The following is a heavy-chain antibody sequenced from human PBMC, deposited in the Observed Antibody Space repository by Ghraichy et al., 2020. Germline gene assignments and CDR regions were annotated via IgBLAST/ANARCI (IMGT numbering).Heavy chain of an antibody. D-gene: IGHD3-22*01. CDR2: INRSGST. V-gene: IGHV4-34*01. CDR1: GGSFSGYY. Sequence: TLSLTCAVYGGSFSGYYWSWIRQPPEKGLEWIGEINRSGSTNYNPSLKSRVTISLDTSNNQFSLKLNSVTAADTAVYYCARGPYYYDSTASHYATAFDIWSQGTMVTVSS. CDR3: ARGPYYYDSTASHYATAFDI. J-gene: IGHJ3*02.